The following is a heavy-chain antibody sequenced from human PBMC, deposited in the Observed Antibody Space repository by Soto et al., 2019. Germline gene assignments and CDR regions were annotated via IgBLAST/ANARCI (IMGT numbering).Heavy chain of an antibody. J-gene: IGHJ3*02. CDR1: GGSISSSSYY. CDR2: IYYSGST. V-gene: IGHV4-39*01. D-gene: IGHD6-13*01. CDR3: ASPRIAAAHQAFDI. Sequence: QLQLQESGPGLVKPSETLSLTCTVSGGSISSSSYYWGWIRQPPGKGLEWIGSIYYSGSTYYNPSLKSRVTISVDTSKNQFSLKLSSVTAADTAVYYCASPRIAAAHQAFDIWGQGTMVTVSS.